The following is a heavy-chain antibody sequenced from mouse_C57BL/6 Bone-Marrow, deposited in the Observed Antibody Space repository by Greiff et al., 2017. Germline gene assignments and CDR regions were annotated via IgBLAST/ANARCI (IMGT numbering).Heavy chain of an antibody. CDR3: TRDGPYYGSSDWYFDV. CDR1: GFTFSSYA. D-gene: IGHD1-1*01. J-gene: IGHJ1*03. V-gene: IGHV5-9-1*02. CDR2: ISSGGDYI. Sequence: EVHLVESGEGLVKPGGSLKLSCAASGFTFSSYAMSWVRQTPEKRLEWVAYISSGGDYIYYADTVKGRFTISRDNARNTLYLQMSSLKSEDTAMYYCTRDGPYYGSSDWYFDVWGTGTTVTVSS.